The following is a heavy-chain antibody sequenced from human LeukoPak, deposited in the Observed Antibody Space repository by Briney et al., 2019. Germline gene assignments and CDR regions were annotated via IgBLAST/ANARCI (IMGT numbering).Heavy chain of an antibody. CDR3: AKGYCSGGSCYSDY. Sequence: PGGSLRLSCAASGFTFSSYGMHWVRQAPGNGLEWVAVISYDGSNKYYADSEKGRFTISRDNSKNTLYLQMNSLRAEDTTVYYCAKGYCSGGSCYSDYWGQGTLVTVSS. J-gene: IGHJ4*02. CDR1: GFTFSSYG. D-gene: IGHD2-15*01. CDR2: ISYDGSNK. V-gene: IGHV3-30*18.